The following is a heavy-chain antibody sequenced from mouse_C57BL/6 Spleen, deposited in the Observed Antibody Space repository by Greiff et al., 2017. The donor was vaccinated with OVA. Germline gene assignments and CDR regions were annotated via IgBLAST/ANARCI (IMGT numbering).Heavy chain of an antibody. Sequence: VQLQQSGAELAKPGASVKLSCKASGYTFTSYWMHWVKQRPGQGLEWIGYINPSSGYTKYNQKFKDEATLTADKSSSTAYMQLRSLTYEDSAVYYCAGDYFDYWGQGTTLTVSS. J-gene: IGHJ2*01. CDR3: AGDYFDY. V-gene: IGHV1-7*01. CDR1: GYTFTSYW. CDR2: INPSSGYT.